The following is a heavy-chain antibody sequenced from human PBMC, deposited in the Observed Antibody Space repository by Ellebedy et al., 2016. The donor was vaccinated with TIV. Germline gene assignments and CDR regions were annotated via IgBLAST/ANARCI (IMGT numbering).Heavy chain of an antibody. CDR3: ARNRGYCGGDCYSSLDGMDV. CDR2: IWYDGSIK. D-gene: IGHD2-21*02. J-gene: IGHJ6*02. CDR1: RFSFSSYG. Sequence: PGGSLRLSCTASRFSFSSYGMHWVRQAPGKGLEWVAVIWYDGSIKYHADSVKGRFTISRDNSNNTLYLQMNSLRAEDTAVYYCARNRGYCGGDCYSSLDGMDVWGQGTMVIVSS. V-gene: IGHV3-33*08.